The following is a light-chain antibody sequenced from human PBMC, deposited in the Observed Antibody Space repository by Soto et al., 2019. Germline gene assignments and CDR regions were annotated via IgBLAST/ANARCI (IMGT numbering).Light chain of an antibody. CDR1: SSDVGDYNY. J-gene: IGLJ1*01. CDR3: RSYTSSSTYV. V-gene: IGLV2-14*01. CDR2: EVN. Sequence: QSVLTQPASVSGSPGQSITISCTGASSDVGDYNYVSWYQHHPGKAPKLLIYEVNNRPSGVSDRFSGSKSGNVASLTISWLQAEDGADYYCRSYTSSSTYVFGTGTKVTVL.